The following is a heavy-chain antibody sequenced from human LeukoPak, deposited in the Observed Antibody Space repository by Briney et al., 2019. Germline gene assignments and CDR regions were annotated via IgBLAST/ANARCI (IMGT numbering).Heavy chain of an antibody. CDR1: GGSISSSSYY. D-gene: IGHD6-6*01. J-gene: IGHJ4*02. V-gene: IGHV4-39*01. CDR3: ARNRAARPIYFDY. CDR2: IYYSGST. Sequence: SETLSLTCTVSGGSISSSSYYWGWIRQPPGKGLEWIGSIYYSGSTYYNPSLKSRVTISVDTSKNQFSLKLSSVTAADTAVYYCARNRAARPIYFDYWGQGTLVTVSS.